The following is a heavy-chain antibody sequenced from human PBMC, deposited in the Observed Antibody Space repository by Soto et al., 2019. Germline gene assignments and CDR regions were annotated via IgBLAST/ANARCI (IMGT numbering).Heavy chain of an antibody. CDR1: GGSISNDY. CDR3: ARTAYCSITNCPYWFDP. D-gene: IGHD2-2*01. CDR2: GFYSWWT. V-gene: IGHV4-59*08. Sequence: ETLSLTCNVSGGSISNDYXSWVRQPPGRGRGWIGCGFYSWWTNYSRCRKSGVTMSRGTSKNQFSLKLSAVTAADTAMYYCARTAYCSITNCPYWFDPWGQGTLVTVSS. J-gene: IGHJ5*02.